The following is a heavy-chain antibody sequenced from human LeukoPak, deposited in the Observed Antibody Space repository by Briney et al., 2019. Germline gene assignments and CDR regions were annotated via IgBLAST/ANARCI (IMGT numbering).Heavy chain of an antibody. CDR3: ARAAYYDSSGYWP. CDR1: GFTFSSYG. V-gene: IGHV3-30*03. D-gene: IGHD3-22*01. CDR2: ISYDGSNK. J-gene: IGHJ4*02. Sequence: GGSLRLSCAASGFTFSSYGMHWVRQAPGKGLEWVAVISYDGSNKYYADSVKGRFTISRDNSKNTLYLQMGSLRAEDMAVYYCARAAYYDSSGYWPWGQGTLVTVSS.